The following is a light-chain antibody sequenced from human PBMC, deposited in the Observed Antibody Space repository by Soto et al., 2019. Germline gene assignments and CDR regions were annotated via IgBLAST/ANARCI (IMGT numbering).Light chain of an antibody. CDR2: GAS. CDR1: QSVSSN. Sequence: EILMTQSPATLSVSPGERATLSCRASQSVSSNLAWYQQKPGQAPRLLIYGASTRATGIPARFSGSGSGTEFTLTISSLQSEDFAVYYCHQYNNWPPFTFGPGTKVDIK. CDR3: HQYNNWPPFT. J-gene: IGKJ3*01. V-gene: IGKV3-15*01.